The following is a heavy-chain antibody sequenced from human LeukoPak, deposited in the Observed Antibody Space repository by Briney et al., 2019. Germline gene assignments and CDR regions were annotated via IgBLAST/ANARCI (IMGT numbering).Heavy chain of an antibody. D-gene: IGHD3-22*01. Sequence: RGSLRLSCAASGFTFSSYAMSWVRQAPGKGLEWVSASSGSGGSTYYADSVKGRFTISRDNSKNTLYLQMNSLRAEDTAVYYCAKGDYDSSGFDYWGQGTLVTVSS. J-gene: IGHJ4*02. CDR2: SSGSGGST. V-gene: IGHV3-23*01. CDR1: GFTFSSYA. CDR3: AKGDYDSSGFDY.